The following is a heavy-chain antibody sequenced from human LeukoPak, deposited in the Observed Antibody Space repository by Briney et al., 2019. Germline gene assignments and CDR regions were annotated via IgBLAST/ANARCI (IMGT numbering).Heavy chain of an antibody. V-gene: IGHV3-48*04. J-gene: IGHJ4*02. Sequence: GRSLRLSCAASGFTFSSYGMHWVRQAPGKGLEWVSYILNSGTTTYYADSVKGRFTISRDNAKNSLYLQMNSLRAEDTGVYYCARDPPDYWGQGILVTVSS. CDR2: ILNSGTTT. CDR3: ARDPPDY. CDR1: GFTFSSYG.